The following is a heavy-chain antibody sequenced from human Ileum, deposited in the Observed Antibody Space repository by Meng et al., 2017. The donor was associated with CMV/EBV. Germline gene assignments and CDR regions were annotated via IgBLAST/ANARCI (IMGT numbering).Heavy chain of an antibody. CDR2: ISSSSSYT. V-gene: IGHV3-11*05. CDR1: GFTFSDYY. J-gene: IGHJ4*02. CDR3: ARDRSYADY. Sequence: VQLVEAGAGLVNRVGSLSLSCAASGFTFSDYYMSWLRQAPGKGLEWVSYISSSSSYTNYADSVKGRFTISRDNAKNSLYLQMNSLRAEDTAVYYCARDRSYADYWGQGTLVTVSS. D-gene: IGHD3-16*01.